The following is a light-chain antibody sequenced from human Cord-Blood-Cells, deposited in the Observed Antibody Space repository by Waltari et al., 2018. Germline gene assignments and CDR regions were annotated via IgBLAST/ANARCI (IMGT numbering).Light chain of an antibody. CDR3: QQRSNWPIT. V-gene: IGKV3-11*01. J-gene: IGKJ5*01. CDR1: QSVSSY. Sequence: EIVLTQSPATLSLSPGERATLSCRASQSVSSYLAWYQQKPGQAPRLLIYDAPNRATGSPARFSGSGSGTDFTLTISSLEPEDFAVYYCQQRSNWPITFGQGTRLEIK. CDR2: DAP.